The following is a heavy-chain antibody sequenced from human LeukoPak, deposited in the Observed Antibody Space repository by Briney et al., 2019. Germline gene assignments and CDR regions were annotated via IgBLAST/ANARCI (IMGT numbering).Heavy chain of an antibody. D-gene: IGHD2-15*01. CDR1: GGSIRSSNHY. Sequence: SETLSLTCAVSGGSIRSSNHYWGWIRQPPGKGLEWIGYIYYSGSTNYNPSLKSRVTISVDTSKNQFSLKLSSVTAADTAVYYCARENYCSGGSCSNWFDPWGQGTLVTVSS. J-gene: IGHJ5*02. CDR3: ARENYCSGGSCSNWFDP. CDR2: IYYSGST. V-gene: IGHV4-61*01.